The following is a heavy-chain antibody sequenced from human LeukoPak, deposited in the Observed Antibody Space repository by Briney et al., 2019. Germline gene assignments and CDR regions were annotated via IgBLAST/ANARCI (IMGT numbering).Heavy chain of an antibody. D-gene: IGHD6-13*01. Sequence: PGGSLRLSCEASGFTFSSYSMNWVRQAPGKGLEWVANIKQDGSEKYYVDSVKGRFTISRDNAKNSLYLQMNSLRAEDTAVYYCARDGLSAALGYWGQGTLVTVSS. J-gene: IGHJ4*02. CDR2: IKQDGSEK. CDR3: ARDGLSAALGY. V-gene: IGHV3-7*01. CDR1: GFTFSSYS.